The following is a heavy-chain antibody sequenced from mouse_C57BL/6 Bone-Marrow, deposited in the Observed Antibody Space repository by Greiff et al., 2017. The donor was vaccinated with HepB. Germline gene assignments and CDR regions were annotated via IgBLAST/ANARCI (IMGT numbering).Heavy chain of an antibody. CDR1: GFTFSNYW. CDR2: IRLKSDNYAT. CDR3: TYGNYEFAY. D-gene: IGHD2-1*01. Sequence: EVKLVESGGGLVQPGGSMKLSCVASGFTFSNYWMNWVRQSPEKGLEWVAQIRLKSDNYATHYAESVKGRFTISRDDSKSSVYLQMNNLRAEDTGIYYCTYGNYEFAYWGQGTLVTVSA. V-gene: IGHV6-3*01. J-gene: IGHJ3*01.